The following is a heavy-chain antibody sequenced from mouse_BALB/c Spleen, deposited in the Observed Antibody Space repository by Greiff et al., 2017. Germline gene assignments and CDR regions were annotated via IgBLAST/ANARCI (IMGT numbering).Heavy chain of an antibody. J-gene: IGHJ2*01. D-gene: IGHD6-1*01. CDR3: ARSGPLFDY. Sequence: VQLQQSGAELVKPGASVKLSCKASGYTFTSYWMHWVKQRPGQGLEWIGEINPSNGRTNYNEKFKSKATLTVDKSSSTAYMQLSSLTSEDSAVYYCARSGPLFDYWGQGTTLTVSS. CDR2: INPSNGRT. CDR1: GYTFTSYW. V-gene: IGHV1S81*02.